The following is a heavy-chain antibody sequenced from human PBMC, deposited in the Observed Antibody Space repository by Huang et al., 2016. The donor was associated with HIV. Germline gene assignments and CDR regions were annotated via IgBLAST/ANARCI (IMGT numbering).Heavy chain of an antibody. CDR3: ATKTGAMDI. CDR2: IKQDEREK. V-gene: IGHV3-7*01. D-gene: IGHD1-7*01. J-gene: IGHJ6*02. CDR1: TFSFGAYW. Sequence: VESGGRLVQPGGSIRLSCVGSTFSFGAYWMSWVRQTPGKGPEGVANIKQDEREKYYVESVKGRFNISRDNAKKILFLQMDNVRVEDTATYYCATKTGAMDIWGQGTAVTVS.